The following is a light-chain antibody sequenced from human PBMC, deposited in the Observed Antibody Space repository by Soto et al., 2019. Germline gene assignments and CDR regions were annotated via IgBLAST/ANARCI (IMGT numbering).Light chain of an antibody. Sequence: EIVMTQSPATLSVSPGERATLSCRACQSVNRHLAWYQQKPGQAPRLLIYGASTRDNGIPARFSGSGSGTDFTLTISSLQSEDFAVYYCEQYDSWPTFGQGTKVEIK. V-gene: IGKV3-15*01. CDR1: QSVNRH. CDR2: GAS. CDR3: EQYDSWPT. J-gene: IGKJ1*01.